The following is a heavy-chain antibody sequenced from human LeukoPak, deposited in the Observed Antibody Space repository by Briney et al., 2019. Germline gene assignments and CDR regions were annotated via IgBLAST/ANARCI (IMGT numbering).Heavy chain of an antibody. CDR3: ARDLNAATGYYYFYYMDV. CDR1: GFTFSSYA. V-gene: IGHV3-30*01. J-gene: IGHJ6*03. D-gene: IGHD6-13*01. Sequence: GGSLRLSCAASGFTFSSYAMHWVRQAPGKGLEWVAVISYDGINKYHADSVRGRFTVSRNNSENTLYLQMNSLSPEDTAVYYCARDLNAATGYYYFYYMDVWGKGTTVTVSS. CDR2: ISYDGINK.